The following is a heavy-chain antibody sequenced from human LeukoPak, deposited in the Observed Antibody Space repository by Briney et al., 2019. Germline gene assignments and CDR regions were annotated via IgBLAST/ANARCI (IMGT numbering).Heavy chain of an antibody. Sequence: SETLSLTCAVSGGSISSSNWWSWVRQPPGKGLEWIGEIYHSGSTNYTPSLKSRVTISVDKSKNQFSLRLSSVTAADTAVYYCARGVYCSGGSCYALLDYWGQGTLVTVSS. CDR1: GGSISSSNW. CDR3: ARGVYCSGGSCYALLDY. D-gene: IGHD2-15*01. CDR2: IYHSGST. V-gene: IGHV4-4*02. J-gene: IGHJ4*02.